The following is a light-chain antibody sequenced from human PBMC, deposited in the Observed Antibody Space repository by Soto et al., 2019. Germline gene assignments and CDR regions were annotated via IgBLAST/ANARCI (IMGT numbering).Light chain of an antibody. V-gene: IGKV3-20*01. CDR2: GAS. CDR1: QTVSSSY. CDR3: QQYGNSPIT. J-gene: IGKJ5*01. Sequence: EIVMKKSPATLSVSPGESASPSCRASQTVSSSYLAWYQQKRGQAPRFLIYGASSRATGIPDRFSGSGSGTDFTLTISRLEPEDFAVFYCQQYGNSPITFGQGTRLEI.